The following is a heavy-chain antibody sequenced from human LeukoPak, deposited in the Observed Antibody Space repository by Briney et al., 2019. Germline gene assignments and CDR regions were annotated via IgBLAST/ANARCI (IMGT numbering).Heavy chain of an antibody. Sequence: PSETLSLTCTVSGGSISSYYWSWIRQPAGKGLEWIGRIYTSGSTNYNPSLKSRVTMSVDTSKNQFSLKLSSVTAADTAVYYCARRAVGNSYHYSMDVWGKGTTVTVSS. CDR1: GGSISSYY. J-gene: IGHJ6*03. D-gene: IGHD6-19*01. CDR3: ARRAVGNSYHYSMDV. V-gene: IGHV4-4*07. CDR2: IYTSGST.